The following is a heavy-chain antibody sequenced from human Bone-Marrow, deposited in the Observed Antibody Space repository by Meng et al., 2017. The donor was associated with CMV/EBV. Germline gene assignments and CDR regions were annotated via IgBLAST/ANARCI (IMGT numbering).Heavy chain of an antibody. J-gene: IGHJ6*02. D-gene: IGHD4-11*01. Sequence: SETLSLTCAVYGGSLSDYYWAWIRQPPEKGLEWIGEINHSGSTNHNPSLKSRVTISVDTSKRQFSLRLRSVTAADTALYYCARQHVTTLGARNSGMDVWGQGTTVTVSS. V-gene: IGHV4-34*01. CDR3: ARQHVTTLGARNSGMDV. CDR2: INHSGST. CDR1: GGSLSDYY.